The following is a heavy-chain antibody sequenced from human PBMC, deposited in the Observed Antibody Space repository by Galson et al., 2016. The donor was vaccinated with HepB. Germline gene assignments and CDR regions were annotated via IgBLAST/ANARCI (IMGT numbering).Heavy chain of an antibody. CDR2: VYQSGST. V-gene: IGHV4-4*02. Sequence: SLRLSCAASGFTFSSNAMSWVRQAPGKGLEWIGEVYQSGSTNYSPSLKSRVTISIDKSKNQFSLKLTSVTAADAAVYYCARVPPRYYYYYGMDVWGQGTTVTVSS. CDR3: ARVPPRYYYYYGMDV. CDR1: GFTFSSNAM. J-gene: IGHJ6*02.